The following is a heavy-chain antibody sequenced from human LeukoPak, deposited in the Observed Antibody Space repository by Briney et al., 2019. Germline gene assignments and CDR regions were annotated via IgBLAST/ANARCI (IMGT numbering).Heavy chain of an antibody. J-gene: IGHJ4*02. Sequence: GGSLRLSCAASGFTFSSYAMSWVRQAPGKGLERVSAIVGSGVNTYYADSVKGRFTISRDNSKNTLYLQMNSLRAEDTAVYYCAKVGARYILNLDYWGQGTLVTVSS. V-gene: IGHV3-23*01. CDR2: IVGSGVNT. CDR1: GFTFSSYA. D-gene: IGHD4/OR15-4a*01. CDR3: AKVGARYILNLDY.